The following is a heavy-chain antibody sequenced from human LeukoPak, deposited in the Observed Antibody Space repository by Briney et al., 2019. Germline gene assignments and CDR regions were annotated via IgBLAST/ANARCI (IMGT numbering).Heavy chain of an antibody. D-gene: IGHD3-3*01. J-gene: IGHJ6*02. V-gene: IGHV3-23*01. CDR3: AKDPGLFWSGSSGMAV. Sequence: SDRGGRTYYADSVKGRFTISRDNSKNTLYLQMNSLRAEDTAVYYCAKDPGLFWSGSSGMAVWGQGTTVTVSS. CDR2: SDRGGRT.